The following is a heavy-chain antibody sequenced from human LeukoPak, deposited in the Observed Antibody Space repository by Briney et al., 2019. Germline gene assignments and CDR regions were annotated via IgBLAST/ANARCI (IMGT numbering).Heavy chain of an antibody. CDR1: GFTFSSSA. CDR3: AKDPYYDSSGYYNGGIGYFDY. Sequence: GGSLRLSCAASGFTFSSSAMSWVRQAPGKGLEWVSAISGSGGSTYYADSVKGRFTISRDNSKNTLYLQMNSLRAEDTAVYYCAKDPYYDSSGYYNGGIGYFDYWGQGTLVTVSS. CDR2: ISGSGGST. D-gene: IGHD3-22*01. J-gene: IGHJ4*02. V-gene: IGHV3-23*01.